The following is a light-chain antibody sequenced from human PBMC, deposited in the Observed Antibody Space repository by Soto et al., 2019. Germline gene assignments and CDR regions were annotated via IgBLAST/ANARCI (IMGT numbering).Light chain of an antibody. CDR1: SSDVGGYNY. CDR3: RSYTSSSPYV. Sequence: QSVLTQPASVSGSPGQSITISCTGTSSDVGGYNYVSWYQQHPGKAPKLMIYDVSNRPSGGSNRFSGSKSGNTASLTIPELQAEDEADYYCRSYTSSSPYVFGTGTKVPVL. J-gene: IGLJ1*01. CDR2: DVS. V-gene: IGLV2-14*01.